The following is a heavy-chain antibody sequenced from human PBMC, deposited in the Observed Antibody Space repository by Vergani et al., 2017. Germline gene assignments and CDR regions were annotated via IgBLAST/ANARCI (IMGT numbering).Heavy chain of an antibody. CDR1: GGSFSGYY. D-gene: IGHD6-13*01. CDR3: ASGRRHRGSSSWSEHYYYYYGMDV. CDR2: INHSGST. J-gene: IGHJ6*02. V-gene: IGHV4-34*01. Sequence: QVQLQQWGAGLLKPSETLSLTCAVYGGSFSGYYWSWIRQPPGKGLEWIGEINHSGSTIYNPSLKSRVTISVDTSKNQFSLKLSSVTAADTAVYYCASGRRHRGSSSWSEHYYYYYGMDVWGQGTTVTVSS.